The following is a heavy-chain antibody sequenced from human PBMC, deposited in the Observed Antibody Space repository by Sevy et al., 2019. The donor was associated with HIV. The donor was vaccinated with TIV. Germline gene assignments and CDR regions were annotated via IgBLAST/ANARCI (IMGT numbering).Heavy chain of an antibody. V-gene: IGHV6-1*01. CDR1: GDSVSSNSAA. CDR3: ARDHVDTAMARKIYFDY. J-gene: IGHJ4*02. Sequence: KQSQTISLTCAISGDSVSSNSAAWNWIRQSPSRGLEWLGRTYYRSKWYNDYAVSVKSRITINPDTSKNQFSLQLNSVTPEDTAVYYCARDHVDTAMARKIYFDYWGQGTLVTVSS. CDR2: TYYRSKWYN. D-gene: IGHD5-18*01.